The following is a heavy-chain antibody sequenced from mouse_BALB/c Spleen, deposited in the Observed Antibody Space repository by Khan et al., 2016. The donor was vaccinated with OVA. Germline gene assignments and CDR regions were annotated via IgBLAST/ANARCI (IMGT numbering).Heavy chain of an antibody. Sequence: QIQLVQSGPELKKPGETVKISCKASGYTFTNYGMNWVKQAPGKALKWMGWISTYTGEPTYADDFKGRFAFSLETSASTAYLQINNLKNEDTATYIWTRPPDLSYVLVYWGQGTSVTVSS. CDR3: TRPPDLSYVLVY. CDR1: GYTFTNYG. J-gene: IGHJ4*01. CDR2: ISTYTGEP. V-gene: IGHV9-3-1*01.